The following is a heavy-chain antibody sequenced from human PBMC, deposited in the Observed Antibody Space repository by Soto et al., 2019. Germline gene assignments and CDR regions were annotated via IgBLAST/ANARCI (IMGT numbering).Heavy chain of an antibody. V-gene: IGHV4-30-4*01. Sequence: SETLSLTCTVSGGSISSGDYYWSWIRQPPGKGLEWIGYIYYRGSTYYNPSLKSRVTISVDTSKDQFSLKLSSVTAADTAVYYCARGLRVFYYYFDYWGQGTLVTVSS. CDR3: ARGLRVFYYYFDY. J-gene: IGHJ4*02. CDR1: GGSISSGDYY. D-gene: IGHD2-21*02. CDR2: IYYRGST.